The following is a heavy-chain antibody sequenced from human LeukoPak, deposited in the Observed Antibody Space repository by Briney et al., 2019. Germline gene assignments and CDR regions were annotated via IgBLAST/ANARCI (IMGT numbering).Heavy chain of an antibody. J-gene: IGHJ5*02. Sequence: PSETLSLTCTVSGGSISSSSYYWGWIRQPPGKGLEWIGSIYYSGSTNYNPSLKSRVTISVDTSKNQFSLKLSSVTAADTAVYYCARGRRLFMIFGGSFDPWGQGTLVTVSS. CDR3: ARGRRLFMIFGGSFDP. CDR1: GGSISSSSYY. D-gene: IGHD3/OR15-3a*01. V-gene: IGHV4-39*07. CDR2: IYYSGST.